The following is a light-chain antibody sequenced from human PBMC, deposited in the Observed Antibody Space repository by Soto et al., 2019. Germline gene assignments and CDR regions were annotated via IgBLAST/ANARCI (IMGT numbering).Light chain of an antibody. Sequence: DIVLTQSPGTLSSSPGGRATLSCRASQSVTDNYLAWYQQKPGQAPRLLIYGASSMATGIPDRFSGSGSGTDVTLTISRLEPEDFAMYYCHQYGRSPRGTFGQGTKVEI. V-gene: IGKV3-20*01. CDR3: HQYGRSPRGT. CDR2: GAS. J-gene: IGKJ1*01. CDR1: QSVTDNY.